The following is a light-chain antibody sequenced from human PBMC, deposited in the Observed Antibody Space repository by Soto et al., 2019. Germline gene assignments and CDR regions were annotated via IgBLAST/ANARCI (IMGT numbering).Light chain of an antibody. CDR3: QQYGSSPRT. CDR1: QSVSSSY. CDR2: GAS. Sequence: IVWTQYPGTLSLSPGERSTLSCRASQSVSSSYLAWYQQKPGQAPRLLIYGASSRATGIPDRFSGSGSGTDFTLTISRLEPEDFAVYYCQQYGSSPRTFGQGTKVDIK. J-gene: IGKJ1*01. V-gene: IGKV3-20*01.